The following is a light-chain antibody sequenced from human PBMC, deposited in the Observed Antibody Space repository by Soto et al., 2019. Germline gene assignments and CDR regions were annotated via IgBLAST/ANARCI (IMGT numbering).Light chain of an antibody. CDR3: CSYAGTSGAHWV. Sequence: QSVLTQPASVSGSPGQSITISCTGTNSDVGSYNLVSWYQHHPGKAHKLMVYEGSRRPSGVSNRFSGSKSGNTASLTISGLQAEDEADYFCCSYAGTSGAHWVFGGGTKLTVL. J-gene: IGLJ3*02. CDR2: EGS. CDR1: NSDVGSYNL. V-gene: IGLV2-23*01.